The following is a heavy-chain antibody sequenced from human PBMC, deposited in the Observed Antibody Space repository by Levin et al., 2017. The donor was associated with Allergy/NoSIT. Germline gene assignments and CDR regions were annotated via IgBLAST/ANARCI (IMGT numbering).Heavy chain of an antibody. D-gene: IGHD1-20*01. V-gene: IGHV3-48*02. CDR3: ARSRLTGNNWFDP. CDR2: ISSSSSTI. J-gene: IGHJ5*02. Sequence: GESLKISCAASGFTFSSYSMNWVRQAPGKGLEWVSYISSSSSTIYYADSVKGRFTISRDNAKNSLYLQMNSLRDEDTAVYYCARSRLTGNNWFDPWGQGTLVTVSS. CDR1: GFTFSSYS.